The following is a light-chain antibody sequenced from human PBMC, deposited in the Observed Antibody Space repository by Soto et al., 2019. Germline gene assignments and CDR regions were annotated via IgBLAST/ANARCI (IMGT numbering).Light chain of an antibody. Sequence: QSVLTQPASVSGSPGQSIAISCTGSSIDVGDYNYVSWYQQHPGKAPKLMIYDVSYRPSGVSNRFSGSKSGNTASLTISGLQAEDEADYYCRSYTSSSIRFGTGTKVTVL. CDR2: DVS. CDR3: RSYTSSSIR. V-gene: IGLV2-14*01. CDR1: SIDVGDYNY. J-gene: IGLJ1*01.